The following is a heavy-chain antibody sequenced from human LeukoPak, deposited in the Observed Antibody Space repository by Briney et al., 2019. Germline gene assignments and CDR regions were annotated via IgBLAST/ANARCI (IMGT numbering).Heavy chain of an antibody. CDR2: INEDGSDK. Sequence: GGSLRLSCAASGFTFSSYWMTWVRQAPGKGLEWVANINEDGSDKYYVDSVKDRFTISRDNAKNSLYLQMNSLRAEDTAVYYCAELGITMIGGVWGKGTTVTISS. CDR3: AELGITMIGGV. V-gene: IGHV3-7*01. D-gene: IGHD3-10*02. J-gene: IGHJ6*04. CDR1: GFTFSSYW.